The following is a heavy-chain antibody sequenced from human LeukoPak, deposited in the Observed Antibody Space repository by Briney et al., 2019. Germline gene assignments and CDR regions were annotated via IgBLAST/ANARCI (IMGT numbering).Heavy chain of an antibody. CDR1: GYSISSGYY. D-gene: IGHD2-21*01. CDR3: AREVRSYYFDY. J-gene: IGHJ4*02. V-gene: IGHV4-38-2*02. Sequence: SETLSLTCTVSGYSISSGYYWGWIRQPPGKGLEWIGSIYHSGSTYYNPSLKSRVTISVDTSKNQFSLKLSSVTAADTAVYYCAREVRSYYFDYWGQGTLVTVSS. CDR2: IYHSGST.